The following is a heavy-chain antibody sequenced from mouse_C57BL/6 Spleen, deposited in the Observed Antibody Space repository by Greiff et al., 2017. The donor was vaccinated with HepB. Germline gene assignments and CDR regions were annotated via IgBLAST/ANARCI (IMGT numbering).Heavy chain of an antibody. V-gene: IGHV1-50*01. CDR3: ARPPLWLRRAMDY. D-gene: IGHD2-2*01. J-gene: IGHJ4*01. CDR1: GYTFTSYW. CDR2: IDPSDSYT. Sequence: QVQLQQPGAELVKPGASVKLSCKASGYTFTSYWMQWVKQRPGQGLEWIGEIDPSDSYTNYNQKFKGKATLTVDTSSSTAYMQLSSLTSEDSAVYYCARPPLWLRRAMDYCGQGTSVTVSS.